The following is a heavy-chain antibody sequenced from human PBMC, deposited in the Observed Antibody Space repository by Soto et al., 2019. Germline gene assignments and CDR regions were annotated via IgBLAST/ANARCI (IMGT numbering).Heavy chain of an antibody. CDR2: INAGNGNT. D-gene: IGHD6-19*01. CDR1: GYTFTSYA. J-gene: IGHJ4*02. CDR3: ARGYPQQWLVLVY. V-gene: IGHV1-3*01. Sequence: ASAKVSCKASGYTFTSYAMRWVRQAPGQRLEWMGWINAGNGNTKYSQKFQGRVTITRATSASTAYMELSSLRSEDTAVYYCARGYPQQWLVLVYWGQGTLVTVSS.